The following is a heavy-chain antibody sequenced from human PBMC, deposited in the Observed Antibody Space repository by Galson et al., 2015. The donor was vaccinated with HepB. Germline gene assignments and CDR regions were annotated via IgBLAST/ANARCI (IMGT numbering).Heavy chain of an antibody. CDR3: ARDRQDCSGGSCYYYYYGMDV. CDR1: GGTFSSYA. CDR2: IIPIFGTA. J-gene: IGHJ6*02. V-gene: IGHV1-69*13. Sequence: SVTVSCKASGGTFSSYAISWVRQAPGQGLEWMGGIIPIFGTANYAQKFQGRVTITADESTSTAYMELSSLRSEDTAVYYCARDRQDCSGGSCYYYYYGMDVWGQGTTVTVSS. D-gene: IGHD2-15*01.